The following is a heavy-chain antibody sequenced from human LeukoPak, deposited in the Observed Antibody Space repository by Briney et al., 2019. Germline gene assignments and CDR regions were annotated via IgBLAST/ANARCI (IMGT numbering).Heavy chain of an antibody. V-gene: IGHV4-59*01. Sequence: PSETLSLTCTVSGGSISSYYWSWIRQPPGKGLEWIGYISSSGTTKCNPSLKSRVTISVDTSKNQFFLNLRSVTAADTAVYYCARVPRIEAGATGDWFDPWGQGTVVTVSS. CDR3: ARVPRIEAGATGDWFDP. D-gene: IGHD6-13*01. CDR1: GGSISSYY. CDR2: ISSSGTT. J-gene: IGHJ5*02.